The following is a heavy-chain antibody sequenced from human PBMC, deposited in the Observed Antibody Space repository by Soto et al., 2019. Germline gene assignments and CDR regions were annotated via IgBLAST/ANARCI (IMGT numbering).Heavy chain of an antibody. CDR1: GYTFTSYG. CDR2: ISAYNGNT. V-gene: IGHV1-18*01. Sequence: VASVKVSCKASGYTFTSYGISWVRQAPGQGLEWMGWISAYNGNTNYAQKLQGRVTMTTDTSTSTAYMELRSLRSDDTAVYYCARGGEGGIAVAGTNYYYMDVWGKGTTVTVSS. J-gene: IGHJ6*03. CDR3: ARGGEGGIAVAGTNYYYMDV. D-gene: IGHD6-19*01.